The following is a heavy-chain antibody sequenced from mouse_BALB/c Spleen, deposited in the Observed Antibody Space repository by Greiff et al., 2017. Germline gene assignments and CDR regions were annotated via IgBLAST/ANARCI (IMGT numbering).Heavy chain of an antibody. CDR2: IWAGGST. J-gene: IGHJ4*01. CDR1: GFSLTSYG. V-gene: IGHV2-9*02. D-gene: IGHD1-1*01. CDR3: ARVEVRWAMDY. Sequence: VQGVESGPGLVAPSQSLSITCTVSGFSLTSYGVHWVRQPPGKGLEWLGVIWAGGSTNYNSALMSRLSISKDNSKSQVFLKMNSLQTDDTAMYYCARVEVRWAMDYWGQGTSVTVSS.